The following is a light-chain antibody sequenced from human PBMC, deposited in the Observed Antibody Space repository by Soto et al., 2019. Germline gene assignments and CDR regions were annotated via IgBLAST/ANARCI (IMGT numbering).Light chain of an antibody. V-gene: IGKV3-20*01. CDR3: QQCHKWPRIT. CDR1: QSVSNNY. CDR2: GAS. J-gene: IGKJ5*01. Sequence: EILLTQSPGTLSLSPGERATLSCRASQSVSNNYLAWYQQNPGQAPRLLIFGASTRVTGIPDRFSGSGSGTDFTLTISRAEPEDVAVYYCQQCHKWPRITFGPGTRLE.